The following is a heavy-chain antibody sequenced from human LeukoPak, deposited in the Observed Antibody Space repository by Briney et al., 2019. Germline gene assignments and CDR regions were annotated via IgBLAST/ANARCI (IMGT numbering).Heavy chain of an antibody. CDR3: AREVAGATHDY. CDR1: GGSISSYY. D-gene: IGHD1-26*01. Sequence: SETLSLTCTVYGGSISSYYWSWIRQPPGKGLEWIGRIYNSGGTNYNPSLKSRVTMSVDTSKNHFSLKLSSVTAADTAVYYCAREVAGATHDYWGQGTLVTVSS. CDR2: IYNSGGT. J-gene: IGHJ4*02. V-gene: IGHV4-4*07.